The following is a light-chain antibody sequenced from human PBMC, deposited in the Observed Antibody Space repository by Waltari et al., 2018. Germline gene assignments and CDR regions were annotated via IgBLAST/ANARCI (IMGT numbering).Light chain of an antibody. J-gene: IGLJ3*02. V-gene: IGLV2-8*01. CDR2: KVS. Sequence: HQKPRQARRPVCEKVSKRPPGFPDRFSGSKSGNAAYLTVSGLQAEDEAEYYCSSYAGNDNFEVFGGGTKLTVL. CDR3: SSYAGNDNFEV.